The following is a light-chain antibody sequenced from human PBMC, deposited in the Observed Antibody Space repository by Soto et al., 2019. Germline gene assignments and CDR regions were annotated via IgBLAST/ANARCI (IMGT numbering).Light chain of an antibody. Sequence: EIVLTQSPATLSLSPGERANLSCRASQSVSSYLAWYQQKPGQAPRLLIYGASNRATGIPGRFSGSGSGTDFTLTLSRMEPEDSAVYYCHQYGIVPWTFGQGTKV. CDR2: GAS. CDR3: HQYGIVPWT. V-gene: IGKV3-11*01. CDR1: QSVSSY. J-gene: IGKJ1*01.